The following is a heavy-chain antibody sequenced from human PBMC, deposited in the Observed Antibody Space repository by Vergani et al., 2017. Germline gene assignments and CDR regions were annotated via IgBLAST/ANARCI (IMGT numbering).Heavy chain of an antibody. CDR3: ARDSTGYCSSTSCYSYYYYYMDV. D-gene: IGHD2-2*02. CDR2: IYTSGST. J-gene: IGHJ6*03. V-gene: IGHV4-61*02. Sequence: QVQLQESGPGLVKPSQTLSLTCTVSGCSISSGSSYWSSIRQPAGQGLEWIGRIYTSGSTTYDPSLKSRVTMSVDTSKNQFSLKLSSVTAADTAVYYCARDSTGYCSSTSCYSYYYYYMDVWGKGTTVTVSS. CDR1: GCSISSGSSY.